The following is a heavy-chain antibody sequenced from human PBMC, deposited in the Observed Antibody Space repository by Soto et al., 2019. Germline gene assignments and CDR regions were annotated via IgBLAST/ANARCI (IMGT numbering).Heavy chain of an antibody. D-gene: IGHD3-22*01. CDR2: INWNRDTI. CDR3: AMSNSNDLYYHFES. CDR1: GFTFDDYA. V-gene: IGHV3-9*01. J-gene: IGHJ4*02. Sequence: GGALRLSCAASGFTFDDYAMHWVRQAPGKGLEWVSGINWNRDTIGYADSVKGRFTVSRDNAKGSLLLQMSSLRAEDTAVSFCAMSNSNDLYYHFESWGQGTPVTVSS.